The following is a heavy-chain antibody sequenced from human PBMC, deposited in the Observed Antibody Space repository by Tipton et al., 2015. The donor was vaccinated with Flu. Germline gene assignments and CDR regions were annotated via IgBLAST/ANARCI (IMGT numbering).Heavy chain of an antibody. CDR3: ARGKTLSGYFLHYFDY. CDR2: IYYSGST. Sequence: TLSLTCTVSDGSISSSSYYWGWIRQPPGKGLEWIGSIYYSGSTYYNPSLKSRVTISVDTSKKQFSLKLYSVTAADTAVYYCARGKTLSGYFLHYFDYWGQGTLVTVSS. CDR1: DGSISSSSYY. J-gene: IGHJ4*02. V-gene: IGHV4-39*07. D-gene: IGHD3-22*01.